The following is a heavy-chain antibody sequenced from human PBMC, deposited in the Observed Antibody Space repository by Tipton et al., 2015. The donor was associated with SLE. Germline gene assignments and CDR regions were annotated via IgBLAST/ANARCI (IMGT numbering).Heavy chain of an antibody. J-gene: IGHJ6*02. CDR3: ARARGDYTENPMDL. D-gene: IGHD3-16*01. CDR2: ISSNSDYI. Sequence: SLRLSCAASGFTFDDYGMSWVRQAPGKGLEWVSSISSNSDYIYYADSVKGRFTISRDNAKDSLSLQMDSLRAEDTALYYCARARGDYTENPMDLWGQGTTVTVSS. V-gene: IGHV3-21*01. CDR1: GFTFDDYG.